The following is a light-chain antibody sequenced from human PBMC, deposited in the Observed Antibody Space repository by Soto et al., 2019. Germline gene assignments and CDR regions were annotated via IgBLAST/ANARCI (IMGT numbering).Light chain of an antibody. CDR3: YSFAGSTTFSYV. J-gene: IGLJ1*01. CDR1: SCDVVTYNL. Sequence: QSVLTQPASVSGSPGQSISISCTGTSCDVVTYNLVSWYQQHPGKAPTVLIYESTKRPSGVSNRFSGSKSGNTASLTISGLQTEDEADYYCYSFAGSTTFSYVFXPGTKGTVL. V-gene: IGLV2-23*03. CDR2: EST.